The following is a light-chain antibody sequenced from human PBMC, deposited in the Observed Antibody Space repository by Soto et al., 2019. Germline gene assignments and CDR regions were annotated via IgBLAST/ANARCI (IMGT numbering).Light chain of an antibody. CDR2: NVS. CDR3: QHRSDWPT. CDR1: QSVSSY. V-gene: IGKV3-11*01. Sequence: EIVMTQSPATLSVSPGERATLSCRASQSVSSYLAWYQQKPGQAPRLLINNVSNRATGFPARFSGSGSGTDFTLTISSLEPEDFAVYFCQHRSDWPTFGQGTKVDIK. J-gene: IGKJ1*01.